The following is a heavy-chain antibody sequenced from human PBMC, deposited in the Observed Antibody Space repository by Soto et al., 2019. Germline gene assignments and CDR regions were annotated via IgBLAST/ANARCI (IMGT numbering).Heavy chain of an antibody. CDR3: ARTMGTSPCFEI. CDR2: IGSGRCPYR. Sequence: PGRTMRRSCDASAISFSAHYMTLIRQAPGKGREWVSLIGSGRCPYRSYGSSGKGRFTIPRNNDKKSFYLQMNSLRGDDPAIYYCARTMGTSPCFEIWGQRTMVTV. CDR1: AISFSAHY. J-gene: IGHJ3*02. D-gene: IGHD6-6*01. V-gene: IGHV3-11*03.